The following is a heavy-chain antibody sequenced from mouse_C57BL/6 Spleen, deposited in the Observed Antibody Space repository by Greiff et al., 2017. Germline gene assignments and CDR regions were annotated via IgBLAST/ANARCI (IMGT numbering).Heavy chain of an antibody. D-gene: IGHD2-3*01. CDR1: GYTFTSYG. CDR2: IYPRSGNT. Sequence: VKLMESGAELARPGASVKLSCKASGYTFTSYGISWVKQRTGQGLEWIGEIYPRSGNTYYNEKFKGKATLTADKSSSTAYMELRSLTSEDSAVYFCARRDYDGYLDYWGQGTTLTVSS. CDR3: ARRDYDGYLDY. J-gene: IGHJ2*01. V-gene: IGHV1-81*01.